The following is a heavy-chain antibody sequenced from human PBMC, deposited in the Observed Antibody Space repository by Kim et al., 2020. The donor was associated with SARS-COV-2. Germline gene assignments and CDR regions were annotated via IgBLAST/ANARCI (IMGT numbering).Heavy chain of an antibody. D-gene: IGHD6-13*01. V-gene: IGHV3-21*01. Sequence: ESVKGRFTIPRDKAKNSLYLQMNSLRAEDTAVYYCARARGGSSWYRWFDPWGQGTLVTVSS. CDR3: ARARGGSSWYRWFDP. J-gene: IGHJ5*02.